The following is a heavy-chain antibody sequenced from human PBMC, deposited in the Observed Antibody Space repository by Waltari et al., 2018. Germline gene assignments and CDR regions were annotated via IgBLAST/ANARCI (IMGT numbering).Heavy chain of an antibody. CDR1: GFTFSHYA. D-gene: IGHD5-18*01. CDR3: AKDSARGYSYGFFDF. Sequence: EVQLLESGGGLVQPGGSLRLSCGVSGFTFSHYAMSWVRQTPGKGLEGVSAMGASCDATDYADSVKGRFTISRDRAQNTLCLQMNSRRAEDTTVYHCAKDSARGYSYGFFDFLGQGTLVSVSS. CDR2: MGASCDAT. J-gene: IGHJ4*02. V-gene: IGHV3-23*01.